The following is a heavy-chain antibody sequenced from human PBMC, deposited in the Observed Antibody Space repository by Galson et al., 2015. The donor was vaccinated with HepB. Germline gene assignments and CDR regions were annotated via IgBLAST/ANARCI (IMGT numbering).Heavy chain of an antibody. CDR3: AKDRGYYGFGYFDY. CDR1: GFTFSHYA. CDR2: VTGSGDSR. J-gene: IGHJ4*02. V-gene: IGHV3-23*01. Sequence: SLRLSCAASGFTFSHYAMSWVRQAPGKGLEWVSTVTGSGDSRYYADSVKGRFTISRDNSKNTLYLQMYSLTAEDTAVYYCAKDRGYYGFGYFDYWGQGTLVTVSS. D-gene: IGHD3-3*01.